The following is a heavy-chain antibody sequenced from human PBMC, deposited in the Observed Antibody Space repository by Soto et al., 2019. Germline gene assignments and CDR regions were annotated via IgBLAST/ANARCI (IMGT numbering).Heavy chain of an antibody. CDR1: GFSFDTYA. D-gene: IGHD2-21*02. Sequence: GGSLRLSCAASGFSFDTYAMTWVRQAPGKGLDWVSSIGTRSDIYYADSVKGRFTISRDNAKNSLSLQMNSMTAEDTAVYYCAREETAWPLAYGLDVWGQGTTVTVSS. V-gene: IGHV3-21*01. J-gene: IGHJ6*02. CDR2: IGTRSDI. CDR3: AREETAWPLAYGLDV.